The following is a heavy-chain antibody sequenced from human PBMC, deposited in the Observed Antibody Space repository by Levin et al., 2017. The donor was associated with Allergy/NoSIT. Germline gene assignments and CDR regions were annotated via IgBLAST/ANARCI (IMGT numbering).Heavy chain of an antibody. CDR1: GYTFTGHY. J-gene: IGHJ5*02. CDR2: INPNSGGT. Sequence: RASVKVSCKASGYTFTGHYMDWVRQAPGQGLEWMGWINPNSGGTNYAQKFQGRVTMTRDTSSSTAYMELSRLRSDDTAAYYCARRQVSWFDPWGQGTLVTVSS. CDR3: ARRQVSWFDP. D-gene: IGHD2-21*01. V-gene: IGHV1-2*02.